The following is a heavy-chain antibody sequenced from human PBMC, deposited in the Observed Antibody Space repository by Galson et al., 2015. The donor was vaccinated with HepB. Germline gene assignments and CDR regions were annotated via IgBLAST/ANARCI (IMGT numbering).Heavy chain of an antibody. CDR3: ARASYYGSGSSGDRILGEYYYYGMDV. J-gene: IGHJ6*02. D-gene: IGHD3-10*01. CDR2: TYYRSKWYN. Sequence: CAISGDSVSSNSAAWNWIRQSPSRGLEWLGRTYYRSKWYNDYAVSVKSRITINPDTSKNQFSLQLNSVTPEDTAVYYCARASYYGSGSSGDRILGEYYYYGMDVWGQGTTVTVSS. V-gene: IGHV6-1*01. CDR1: GDSVSSNSAA.